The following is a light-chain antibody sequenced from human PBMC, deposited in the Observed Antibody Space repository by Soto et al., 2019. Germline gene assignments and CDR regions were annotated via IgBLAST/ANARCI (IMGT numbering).Light chain of an antibody. CDR1: QSVCSNC. Sequence: EIVLTQSPGTLSLSPGERATLSCRASQSVCSNCLAWFQQKPGQAPRLLIHRTSTRATGTPARFTGSGSGTDITLTISRLEPGDFAVYYCQQYCGSPVWTFGQGTKVEIK. J-gene: IGKJ1*01. V-gene: IGKV3-20*01. CDR3: QQYCGSPVWT. CDR2: RTS.